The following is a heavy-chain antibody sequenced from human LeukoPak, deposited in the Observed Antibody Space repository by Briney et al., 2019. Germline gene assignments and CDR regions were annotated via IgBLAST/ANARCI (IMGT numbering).Heavy chain of an antibody. Sequence: PSETLSLTCTVSGGSVSSYYWSWIRQPPGKGLEWIGYIYYSGSTNYNPSLKSRVTISVDTSKNQFSLKLSSVTAADTAVYYCARVGSGSYYSYFDYWGQGTLVTVSS. CDR1: GGSVSSYY. J-gene: IGHJ4*02. D-gene: IGHD3-10*01. V-gene: IGHV4-59*02. CDR2: IYYSGST. CDR3: ARVGSGSYYSYFDY.